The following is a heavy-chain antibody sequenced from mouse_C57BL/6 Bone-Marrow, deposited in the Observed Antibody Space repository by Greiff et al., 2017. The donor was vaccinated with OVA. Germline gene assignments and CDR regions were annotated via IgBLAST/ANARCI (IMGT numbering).Heavy chain of an antibody. CDR1: GYTFTSYW. Sequence: QVQLQQPGAELVKPGASVKLSCKASGYTFTSYWMHWVKQRPGQGLEWIGMIHPNSGSTNYNEKFKSKATLTVDKSSSTAYMQLSILSSEDSAVXYWAREVITTVIDYYAMDYWGQGTTVTVSS. D-gene: IGHD1-1*01. V-gene: IGHV1-64*01. J-gene: IGHJ4*01. CDR3: AREVITTVIDYYAMDY. CDR2: IHPNSGST.